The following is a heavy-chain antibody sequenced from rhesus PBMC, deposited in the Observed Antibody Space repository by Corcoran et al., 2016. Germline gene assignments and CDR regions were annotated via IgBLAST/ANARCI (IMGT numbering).Heavy chain of an antibody. CDR1: GGSISNSYW. J-gene: IGHJ4*01. CDR2: ISGSGTNT. CDR3: ARDLKT. V-gene: IGHV4S10*01. Sequence: QVQLQESGPGVVKPSETLSLTCAVSGGSISNSYWWTWIRQPPGKGLEWIGYISGSGTNTNYNPSLKSRVTISKDTSNTQFSLKQNSVTAADTAVYYCARDLKTWGQGVLVTVSS.